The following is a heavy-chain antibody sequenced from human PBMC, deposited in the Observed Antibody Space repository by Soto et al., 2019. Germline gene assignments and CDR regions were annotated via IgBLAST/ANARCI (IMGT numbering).Heavy chain of an antibody. V-gene: IGHV3-30*18. J-gene: IGHJ5*02. CDR2: ITYDGSNK. CDR3: AKDRVGGTFYTPLGS. CDR1: GFNFDNYG. D-gene: IGHD1-7*01. Sequence: GGSLRLSCQASGFNFDNYGTHWVRQAPGKGLEWVAVITYDGSNKYYADSVKSRFTISRDNSKNTLSLHLNTLKPEDTAVYHCAKDRVGGTFYTPLGSWGQGTLVTVSS.